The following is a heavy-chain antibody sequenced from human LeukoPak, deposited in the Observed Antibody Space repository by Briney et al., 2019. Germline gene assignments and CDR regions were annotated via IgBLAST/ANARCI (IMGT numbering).Heavy chain of an antibody. CDR2: IYYSGST. D-gene: IGHD6-19*01. Sequence: SETLSLTCTVSGGSISSYYGSWIRQPPGKGLEWIGYIYYSGSTSYNPSLKSRVTISVDMSKTQFSLKLSSVTAADTAVYYCARHAPLGSSGWYAFDIWGQGTMVTVSS. CDR3: ARHAPLGSSGWYAFDI. CDR1: GGSISSYY. J-gene: IGHJ3*02. V-gene: IGHV4-59*08.